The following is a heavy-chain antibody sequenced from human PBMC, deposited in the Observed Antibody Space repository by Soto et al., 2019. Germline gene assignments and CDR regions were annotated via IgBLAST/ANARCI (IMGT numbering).Heavy chain of an antibody. Sequence: QVQLVESGGGVVQPGRSLRLSCAASGFTFSSYAMHWVRQAPGKGLEWVAVISYNGSNKYYADSVKGRFTISRDNSKNTLYLQMNSLRAEDTAVYYCARSIAVAGTRFDCWGQGTLVTVSS. CDR2: ISYNGSNK. CDR3: ARSIAVAGTRFDC. D-gene: IGHD6-19*01. CDR1: GFTFSSYA. J-gene: IGHJ4*02. V-gene: IGHV3-30-3*01.